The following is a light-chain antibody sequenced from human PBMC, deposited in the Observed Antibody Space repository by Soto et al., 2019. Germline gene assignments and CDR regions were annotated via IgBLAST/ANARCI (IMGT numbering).Light chain of an antibody. V-gene: IGKV3-20*01. CDR1: QSASSN. CDR2: GAS. J-gene: IGKJ4*02. Sequence: EIVFTQTPATLAVSPGERGTLCSRASQSASSNLAWYQQKPGQAPRLLIYGASSRAPGIPDRFSGSGSGTGFTLTISRLEPEDFAVYYCQQYGSSPLTFGGGTKVDIK. CDR3: QQYGSSPLT.